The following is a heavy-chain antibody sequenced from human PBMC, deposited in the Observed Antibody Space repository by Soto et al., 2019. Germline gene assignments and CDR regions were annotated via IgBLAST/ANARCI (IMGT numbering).Heavy chain of an antibody. CDR3: AKDPGRYSSSSPAFDI. CDR1: RFTFSSYA. V-gene: IGHV3-23*01. J-gene: IGHJ3*02. Sequence: PGGSLSLSCAASRFTFSSYAMSWVRQAPGKGLEWVSAISGSGGSTYYADSVKGRFTISRDNSKNTLYLQMNSLRAEDTAVYYCAKDPGRYSSSSPAFDIWGQGTMVTVSS. D-gene: IGHD6-6*01. CDR2: ISGSGGST.